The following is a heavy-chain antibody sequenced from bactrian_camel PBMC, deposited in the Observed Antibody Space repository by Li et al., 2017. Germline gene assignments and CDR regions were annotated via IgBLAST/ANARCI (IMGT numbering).Heavy chain of an antibody. Sequence: HVQLVESGGGSVQDGASLRLSCAVSGKDPLYLCMGWFRQGPGKAREKVADIGSDGSVEYAKSVAGRFTISQDNAKKTVHLQMDNLKPEDTAMYYCAAAPPDTWGNGCQWTSVQPRGTPMGYVAHWGQGTQVTVS. CDR1: GKDPLYLC. CDR2: IGSDGSV. V-gene: IGHV3S53*01. CDR3: AAAPPDTWGNGCQWTSVQPRGTPMGYVAH. J-gene: IGHJ4*01. D-gene: IGHD3*01.